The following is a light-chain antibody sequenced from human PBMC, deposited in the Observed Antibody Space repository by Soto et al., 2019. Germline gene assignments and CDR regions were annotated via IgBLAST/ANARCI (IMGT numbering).Light chain of an antibody. CDR3: SSCTSSNTFV. Sequence: QSVLTQPASVSGSPGQSITVSCTGTSSYVGSHSCASWYQQHPGKAPKLIIYDVNNRPSGVSYRFSGSKSGNTASLTISGLQAEDEAAYYCSSCTSSNTFVFGTGTKVTV. CDR1: SSYVGSHSC. J-gene: IGLJ1*01. CDR2: DVN. V-gene: IGLV2-14*03.